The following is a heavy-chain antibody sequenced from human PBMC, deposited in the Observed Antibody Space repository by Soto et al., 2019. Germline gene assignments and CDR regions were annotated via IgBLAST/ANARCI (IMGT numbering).Heavy chain of an antibody. CDR3: ARVKALSTVTSYYYYYGMDV. V-gene: IGHV3-33*01. Sequence: QVQLVESGGGVVQPGRSLRLSCAASGFTFSSYGMHWVRQAPGKGLEWVAVIWYDGSNKYYADSVKGRFTISRDNSKNTLYLQMNSLRAEDTAVYYCARVKALSTVTSYYYYYGMDVWGQGTTVTVSS. D-gene: IGHD4-4*01. J-gene: IGHJ6*02. CDR1: GFTFSSYG. CDR2: IWYDGSNK.